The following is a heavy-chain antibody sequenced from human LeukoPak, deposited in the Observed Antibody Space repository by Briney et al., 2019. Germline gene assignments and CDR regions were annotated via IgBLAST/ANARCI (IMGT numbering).Heavy chain of an antibody. Sequence: SETLSLTCTVSGDSITRYYWSWIRQPAGKGLEWIGCIYTSGSTNYNPSLKSRVTISVDTSKNQFSLKLSSVTAADTAVHYCARGEQLVYFDYWGQGTLVTVSS. V-gene: IGHV4-4*07. CDR3: ARGEQLVYFDY. J-gene: IGHJ4*02. D-gene: IGHD6-6*01. CDR2: IYTSGST. CDR1: GDSITRYY.